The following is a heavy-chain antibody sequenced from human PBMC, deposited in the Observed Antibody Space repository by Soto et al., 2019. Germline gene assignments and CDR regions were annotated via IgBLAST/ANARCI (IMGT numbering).Heavy chain of an antibody. Sequence: QVHLQESGPGLVKPSETLSLTCAVSGGSISGYSWSWIRQPPGKGLEWIGNIHYTGGTNYNPSLKNRLTLSLDTSKIQISLQLTSVTAADTAIYYCARRTKLGTAWYPDCWGQGTLVTVSS. CDR3: ARRTKLGTAWYPDC. D-gene: IGHD6-19*01. J-gene: IGHJ4*02. CDR2: IHYTGGT. CDR1: GGSISGYS. V-gene: IGHV4-59*08.